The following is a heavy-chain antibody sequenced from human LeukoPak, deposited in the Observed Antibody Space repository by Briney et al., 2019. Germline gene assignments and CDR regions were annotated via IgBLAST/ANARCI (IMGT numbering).Heavy chain of an antibody. CDR1: GFIFDDYG. J-gene: IGHJ4*02. V-gene: IGHV3-9*01. CDR2: ISWNSGTK. D-gene: IGHD6-13*01. Sequence: GGSLRLSCGASGFIFDDYGMHWVRQAPGKGLEWVTGISWNSGTKAYADSVRGRFTISRDDAKNTMYLQMNSLRAEDTAMYYCVRGSPGYSSSWHAYWGQGTLVTVSS. CDR3: VRGSPGYSSSWHAY.